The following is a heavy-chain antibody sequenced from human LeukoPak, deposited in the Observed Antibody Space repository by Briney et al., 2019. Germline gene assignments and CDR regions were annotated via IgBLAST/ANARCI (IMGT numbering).Heavy chain of an antibody. CDR3: TRKGYYYGSGSYFY. V-gene: IGHV4-34*01. CDR2: INHSGST. D-gene: IGHD3-10*01. J-gene: IGHJ4*02. Sequence: SETLSLTCAVCGGSFSGYYWSWIRQPPGKGLEWIGEINHSGSTNYNPSLKSRVTISVDTSKNQFSLKLSSVTAADTAVYYCTRKGYYYGSGSYFYWGQGTLVTVSS. CDR1: GGSFSGYY.